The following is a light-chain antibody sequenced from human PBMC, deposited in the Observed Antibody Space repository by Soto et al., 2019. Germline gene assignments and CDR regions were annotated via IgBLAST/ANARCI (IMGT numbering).Light chain of an antibody. Sequence: QLSHSHSTLSASVGDRVTSTCRASQSISSWLAWYQQKPGKAPKLLIYKASTLKSGVPSRFSGSGSGTEFTLTISSLQPDDFATYYCQHYNSYSEAFGQGTKV. V-gene: IGKV1-5*03. CDR2: KAS. J-gene: IGKJ1*01. CDR3: QHYNSYSEA. CDR1: QSISSW.